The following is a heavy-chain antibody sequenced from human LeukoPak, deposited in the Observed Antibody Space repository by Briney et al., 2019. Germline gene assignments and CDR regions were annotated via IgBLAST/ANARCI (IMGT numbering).Heavy chain of an antibody. V-gene: IGHV4-59*12. D-gene: IGHD3-10*01. CDR1: GGSISSYY. J-gene: IGHJ5*02. CDR2: IYYSGST. Sequence: ASETLSLTCTVSGGSISSYYWSWIRQPPGKGLEWIGYIYYSGSTNYNPSLKSRVTISVDTSKNQFSLKLSSVTAADTAVYYCARGLLTYYYGSGSQCWFDPWGQGTLVTVSS. CDR3: ARGLLTYYYGSGSQCWFDP.